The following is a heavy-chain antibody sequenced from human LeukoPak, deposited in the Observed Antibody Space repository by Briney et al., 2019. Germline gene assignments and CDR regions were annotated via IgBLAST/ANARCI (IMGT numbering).Heavy chain of an antibody. D-gene: IGHD2-15*01. CDR1: GGSISSYY. Sequence: PSETLSLTCTVSGGSISSYYWSWIRQPPGKGLEWIGYIYYSGSTNCNPSLKSRVTISVDTSKNQFSLKLSSVTAADTAVYYCARQPLYYYFDYWGQGTLVTVSS. V-gene: IGHV4-59*01. CDR3: ARQPLYYYFDY. CDR2: IYYSGST. J-gene: IGHJ4*02.